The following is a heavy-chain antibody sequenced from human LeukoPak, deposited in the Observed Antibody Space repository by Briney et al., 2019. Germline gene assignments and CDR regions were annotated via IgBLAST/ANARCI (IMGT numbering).Heavy chain of an antibody. CDR1: GASINSYY. D-gene: IGHD6-19*01. J-gene: IGHJ4*02. CDR3: SRGSVARFDN. CDR2: IYYTGST. Sequence: SSETLSLTCSVSGASINSYYWSWLRQPPGKTLEWIGYIYYTGSTNYNPSLKSRVTISADTSKSQFYLNVTSVTAADTAVYYCSRGSVARFDNWGQGILVTVSS. V-gene: IGHV4-59*01.